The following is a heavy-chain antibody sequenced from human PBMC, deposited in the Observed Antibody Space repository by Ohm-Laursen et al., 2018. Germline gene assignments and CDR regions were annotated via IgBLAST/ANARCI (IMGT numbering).Heavy chain of an antibody. CDR2: ISGSGGST. Sequence: GSLRLSCAASGFTFSSYAMSWVRQAPGKGLEWVSSISGSGGSTYYADSVKGRFTISRDNSKTTLYVQMNSLRVEDTAIYYCAKLETQWSGSSIENWGQGTLVTVSS. CDR3: AKLETQWSGSSIEN. CDR1: GFTFSSYA. J-gene: IGHJ4*02. V-gene: IGHV3-23*01. D-gene: IGHD1-26*01.